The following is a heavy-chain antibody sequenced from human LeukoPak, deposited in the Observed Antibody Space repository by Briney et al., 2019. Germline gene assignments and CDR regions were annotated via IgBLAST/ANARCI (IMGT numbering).Heavy chain of an antibody. CDR2: ISSSGSII. Sequence: GGSLRLSCAASGFIFSDYYMSWIRQAPGKGLERVSYISSSGSIIYYADSVKGRFTISRDNAKNSLYLQMNSLRVEDTAVYYCARSHTYCSGGSCYDYWGQGTLVTVSS. J-gene: IGHJ4*02. CDR3: ARSHTYCSGGSCYDY. V-gene: IGHV3-11*01. D-gene: IGHD2-15*01. CDR1: GFIFSDYY.